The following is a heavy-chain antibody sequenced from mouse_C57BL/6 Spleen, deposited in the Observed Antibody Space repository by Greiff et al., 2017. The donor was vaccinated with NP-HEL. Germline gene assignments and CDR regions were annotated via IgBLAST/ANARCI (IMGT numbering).Heavy chain of an antibody. J-gene: IGHJ3*01. V-gene: IGHV14-3*01. Sequence: EVQRVESVAELVRPGASVKLSCTASGFNIKNTYMHWVKQRPEQGLEWIGRIDPANGNTKYAPKFQGKATITADTSSNTAYLQLSSLTSEDTAIYYCASDYYGYDPWFAYWGQGTLVTVSA. CDR2: IDPANGNT. CDR3: ASDYYGYDPWFAY. D-gene: IGHD2-2*01. CDR1: GFNIKNTY.